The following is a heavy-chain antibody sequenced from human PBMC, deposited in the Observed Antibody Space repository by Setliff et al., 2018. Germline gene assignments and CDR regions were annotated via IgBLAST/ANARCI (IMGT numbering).Heavy chain of an antibody. CDR2: INGDGTIT. CDR3: ASIDWGENFYNMDV. D-gene: IGHD7-27*01. J-gene: IGHJ6*03. V-gene: IGHV3-74*01. Sequence: GGSLRLSCAASGFTFSNCWVSWVRQAPGKGLVWVSRINGDGTITDYADSVKGRFTISRGNAKSTLYLQMNSLRGEDTAVYFCASIDWGENFYNMDVWGKGTTVTSP. CDR1: GFTFSNCW.